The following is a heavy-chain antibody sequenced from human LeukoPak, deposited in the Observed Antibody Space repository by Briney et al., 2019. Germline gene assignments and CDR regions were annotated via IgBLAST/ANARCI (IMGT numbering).Heavy chain of an antibody. V-gene: IGHV3-23*01. J-gene: IGHJ6*02. CDR2: ISSSDGRT. CDR3: ANTDYYYGMNV. Sequence: PGGSLRLSCAVSGFTFSSYAMSWVRQAPGKGLEWISAISSSDGRTHYADSVKGRFTISRDNSKNTLYLQMNSLRAEDTAVYYCANTDYYYGMNVWGQGTTVTVSS. CDR1: GFTFSSYA.